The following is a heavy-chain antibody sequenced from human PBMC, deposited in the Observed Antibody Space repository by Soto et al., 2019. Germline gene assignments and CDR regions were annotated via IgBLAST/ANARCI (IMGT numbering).Heavy chain of an antibody. CDR1: GFTFSSFG. D-gene: IGHD3-3*01. V-gene: IGHV3-33*01. CDR2: IWYDGSKK. CDR3: ARDASYYSLWSGYYPSRNGMDV. J-gene: IGHJ6*02. Sequence: QVQVVESGGGVVQPGRSLRLSCAASGFTFSSFGMHWVRQAPGKGLEWVSLIWYDGSKKSYGDSVKGQFAISRDNSRNTVYLQMNSMRADATAVYYCARDASYYSLWSGYYPSRNGMDVWGQGTTVTVSS.